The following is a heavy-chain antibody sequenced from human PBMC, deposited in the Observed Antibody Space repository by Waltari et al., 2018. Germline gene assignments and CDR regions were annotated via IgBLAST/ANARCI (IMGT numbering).Heavy chain of an antibody. Sequence: EVQLVESEGGLVQPGRSLRLSCAASGFTFAKYAMHWVRQAPGKGLEWVSGISWNSGSIGYADSVKGRFTISRDNAKNSLNLQMNSLRAEDTAFYYCAKDMGIVATMVDSWGQGTLVTVSS. D-gene: IGHD5-12*01. CDR1: GFTFAKYA. J-gene: IGHJ4*02. CDR3: AKDMGIVATMVDS. V-gene: IGHV3-9*01. CDR2: ISWNSGSI.